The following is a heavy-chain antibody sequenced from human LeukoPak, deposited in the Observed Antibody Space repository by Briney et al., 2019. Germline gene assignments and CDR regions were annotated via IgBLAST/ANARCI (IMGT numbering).Heavy chain of an antibody. CDR2: IYPADSDT. J-gene: IGHJ4*02. Sequence: GESLKMSCQVSGYIFTNSWIGWVRQMPGKGLESMGIIYPADSDTTYSPSFQGQVTISADKSINTVYLQWSSLKASDTAMYYCARQSRDGSKTRGYFFDYWGQGTLVTVSS. D-gene: IGHD3-10*01. CDR3: ARQSRDGSKTRGYFFDY. V-gene: IGHV5-51*01. CDR1: GYIFTNSW.